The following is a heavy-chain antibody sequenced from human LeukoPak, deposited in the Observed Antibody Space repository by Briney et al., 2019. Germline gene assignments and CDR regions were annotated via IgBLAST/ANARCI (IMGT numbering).Heavy chain of an antibody. CDR3: ARGAYSSSWLNFDY. D-gene: IGHD6-13*01. CDR1: GFTFSKFA. V-gene: IGHV3-30*04. CDR2: VSYDGSYK. J-gene: IGHJ4*02. Sequence: GGSLRLSCAAAGFTFSKFAMHWVRQAPGKGLEWVAVVSYDGSYKYYADSVKGRFTISRDNSKNTLYLQMNSLRAEDTAVYYCARGAYSSSWLNFDYWGQGTLVTVSS.